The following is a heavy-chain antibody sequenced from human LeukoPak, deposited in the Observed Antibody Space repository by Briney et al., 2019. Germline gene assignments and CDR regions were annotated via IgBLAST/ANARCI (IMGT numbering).Heavy chain of an antibody. CDR2: VYYRGST. CDR1: GGSINGYY. D-gene: IGHD3-22*01. CDR3: ARADYDTSAYYYTFDY. J-gene: IGHJ4*02. V-gene: IGHV4-59*01. Sequence: SETLSLTCTVSGGSINGYYWSWIRQPPEKGLEWIGYVYYRGSTNYNPSLKSRVTIPVDTAKNQFSLKLSSVSAADTAVYYCARADYDTSAYYYTFDYWGQGTLVTVSS.